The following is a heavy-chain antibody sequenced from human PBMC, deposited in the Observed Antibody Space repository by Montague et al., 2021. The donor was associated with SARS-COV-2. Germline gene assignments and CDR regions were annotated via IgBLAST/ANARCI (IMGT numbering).Heavy chain of an antibody. CDR3: ARGRRILLWFGELLSGGDYYGMDV. J-gene: IGHJ6*02. V-gene: IGHV4-34*01. Sequence: SDTLSLTRALYGGSFSGYYWSWIRQPPGKGLEWIGEINHSGSTNYNPSLKSRVTISVDTSKNQFSLKLSSVTAADTAVYYCARGRRILLWFGELLSGGDYYGMDVWGQGTTVTVSS. D-gene: IGHD3-10*01. CDR2: INHSGST. CDR1: GGSFSGYY.